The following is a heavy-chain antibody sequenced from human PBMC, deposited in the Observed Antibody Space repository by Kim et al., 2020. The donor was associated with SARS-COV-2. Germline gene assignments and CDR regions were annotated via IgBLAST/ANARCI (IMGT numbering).Heavy chain of an antibody. CDR1: GFKFRNYF. CDR2: ITDTGRTQ. V-gene: IGHV3-74*01. Sequence: GGSLRLSCAASGFKFRNYFMNWVRQAPGKGPVWISRITDTGRTQSYADSVKGRFTNSRDNTKKTLDLEMTSLRAEDTAIYYCARDGGFTNHDWNFELWGRGTLLTVSS. D-gene: IGHD2-15*01. J-gene: IGHJ2*01. CDR3: ARDGGFTNHDWNFEL.